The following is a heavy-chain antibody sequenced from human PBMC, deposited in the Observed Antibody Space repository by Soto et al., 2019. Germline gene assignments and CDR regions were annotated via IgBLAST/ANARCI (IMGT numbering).Heavy chain of an antibody. CDR2: ISYDGTTK. D-gene: IGHD6-13*01. CDR3: ARDRPYSSSWYPEY. J-gene: IGHJ4*02. V-gene: IGHV3-30-3*01. Sequence: MDWVRQAPGKGLEWVALISYDGTTKYYADSVKGRFTISRDNSKNTLYLQMNSLRGEDMAIYYCARDRPYSSSWYPEYWGQGTLVTVSS.